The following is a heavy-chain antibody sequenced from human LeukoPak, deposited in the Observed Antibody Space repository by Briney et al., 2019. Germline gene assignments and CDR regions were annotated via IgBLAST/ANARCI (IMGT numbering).Heavy chain of an antibody. CDR2: IRSKASSYAS. D-gene: IGHD2-8*01. J-gene: IGHJ4*02. V-gene: IGHV3-73*01. CDR1: GLSFSGSA. Sequence: GGSLKLSCAASGLSFSGSAIHWVRQTSERGLEWVGRIRSKASSYASGYGESVEGRFTISRDESRSTAYLQMNSLKTEDTAVYYCSRIQDWSNGVDWGQGTLVTVSS. CDR3: SRIQDWSNGVD.